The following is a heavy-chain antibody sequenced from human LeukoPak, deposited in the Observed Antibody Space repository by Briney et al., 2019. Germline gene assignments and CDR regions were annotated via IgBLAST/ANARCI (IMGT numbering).Heavy chain of an antibody. CDR3: ARSSSSGYRIDY. CDR2: IYYSGST. CDR1: GGSISSSSYY. J-gene: IGHJ4*02. Sequence: SETLSLTCTVSGGSISSSSYYWGWIRQPPGKGPEWIGSIYYSGSTYYNPSLKSRVTISVDTSKNQFSLKLSSVTAADTAVYYCARSSSSGYRIDYWGQGTLVTVSS. V-gene: IGHV4-39*01. D-gene: IGHD3-22*01.